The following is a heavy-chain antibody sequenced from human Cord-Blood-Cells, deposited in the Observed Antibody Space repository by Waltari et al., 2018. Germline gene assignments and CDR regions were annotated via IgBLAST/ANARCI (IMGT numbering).Heavy chain of an antibody. CDR3: AKDSIVLMVYDIQIDY. V-gene: IGHV3-30*18. J-gene: IGHJ4*02. CDR2: ISYEGSNK. Sequence: QVQLVESGGGVVQPGRSLRLSCAASGFTFSSYGMHWVRQAPGKGLEWVAVISYEGSNKYYADSVKGRFTISRDNSKNTLYLQMNSLRAEDTAVYYCAKDSIVLMVYDIQIDYWGQGTLVTVSS. D-gene: IGHD2-8*01. CDR1: GFTFSSYG.